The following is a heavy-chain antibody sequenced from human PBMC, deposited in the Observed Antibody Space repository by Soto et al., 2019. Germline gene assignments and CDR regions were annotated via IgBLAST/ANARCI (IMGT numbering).Heavy chain of an antibody. Sequence: QVQLVQSGAEVKKPGSSVKVSCKASGGTFSSYAISWVRQAPGQGLEWMGGIIPIFGTANYAQKFQGRVTITADESTSKAYMELSSLRSEDTAVYYCARDRVATRKTKGPGHVLDYYGMDVWGQGTTVTVSS. CDR1: GGTFSSYA. CDR3: ARDRVATRKTKGPGHVLDYYGMDV. CDR2: IIPIFGTA. V-gene: IGHV1-69*01. J-gene: IGHJ6*02. D-gene: IGHD5-12*01.